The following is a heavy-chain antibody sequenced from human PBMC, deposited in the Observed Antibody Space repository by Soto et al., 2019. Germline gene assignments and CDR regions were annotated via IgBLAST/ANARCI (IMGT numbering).Heavy chain of an antibody. CDR2: IYPGDSDT. CDR1: GYTFTSHW. J-gene: IGHJ4*02. V-gene: IGHV5-51*01. CDR3: ARGLDYYDSSGYFTTYYFDF. Sequence: GESLKISCKGFGYTFTSHWIVWVRQMPGKGLEWMGIIYPGDSDTKYSPSFQGQATISADRSISTAYLQWTSLKASDTAVYYCARGLDYYDSSGYFTTYYFDFWGQGALVTVSS. D-gene: IGHD3-22*01.